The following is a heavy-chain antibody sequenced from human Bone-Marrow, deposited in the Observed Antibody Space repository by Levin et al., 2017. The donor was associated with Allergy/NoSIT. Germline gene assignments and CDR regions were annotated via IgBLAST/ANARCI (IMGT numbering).Heavy chain of an antibody. Sequence: GGSLRLSCAVSGFTFRNYAMHWVRQAPGRGLEWVAFISLDGNTQYYADSVKGRFTVSRDNSNNTLHLQMNSLRVEDTAIYHCAKDTYTCSGGSCYFFDYWGQGALVTVSS. CDR2: ISLDGNTQ. CDR3: AKDTYTCSGGSCYFFDY. D-gene: IGHD2-15*01. V-gene: IGHV3-30*18. J-gene: IGHJ4*02. CDR1: GFTFRNYA.